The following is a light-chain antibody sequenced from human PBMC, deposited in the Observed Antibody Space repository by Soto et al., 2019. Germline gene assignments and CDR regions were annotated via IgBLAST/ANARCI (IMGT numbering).Light chain of an antibody. V-gene: IGLV1-44*01. CDR3: QSYDSSLSGYV. CDR2: TNI. Sequence: QSVLTQPPSASGTPGQRVTFSCSGSGSNIGSNVVNWYQQLPGTAPKLLIYTNIQRPSGVPDRFSGSKSGTSASLAISGLKSEDEADYYCQSYDSSLSGYVFGTGTKVTVL. J-gene: IGLJ1*01. CDR1: GSNIGSNV.